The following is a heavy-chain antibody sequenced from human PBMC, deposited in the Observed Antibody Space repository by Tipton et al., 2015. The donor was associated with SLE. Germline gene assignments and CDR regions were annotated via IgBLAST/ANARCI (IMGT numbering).Heavy chain of an antibody. CDR2: INHSGST. J-gene: IGHJ2*01. CDR3: ARVWDYGDPYWYFDL. CDR1: GGSFSGYY. V-gene: IGHV4-34*01. D-gene: IGHD4-17*01. Sequence: LRLSCAVYGGSFSGYYWSWIRQPPGKGLEWIGEINHSGSTNYNPSLKSRVTISVDTSKNQFSLKLSSVTAADTAVYYCARVWDYGDPYWYFDLWGRGTLVTVSS.